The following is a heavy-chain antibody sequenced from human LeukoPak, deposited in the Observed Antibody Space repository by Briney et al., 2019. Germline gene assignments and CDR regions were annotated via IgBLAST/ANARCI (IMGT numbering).Heavy chain of an antibody. CDR2: VSGSGVST. Sequence: PGGSLRLSCAASGFTFSSHAMSWVRQAPGKGLEWVSDVSGSGVSTHYADSVKGRFTISRDNSKNTLYLQMNSLRAEDTAVYYCARYSGLGVPDYWGQGTLVTVSS. CDR3: ARYSGLGVPDY. D-gene: IGHD2-21*01. CDR1: GFTFSSHA. J-gene: IGHJ4*02. V-gene: IGHV3-23*01.